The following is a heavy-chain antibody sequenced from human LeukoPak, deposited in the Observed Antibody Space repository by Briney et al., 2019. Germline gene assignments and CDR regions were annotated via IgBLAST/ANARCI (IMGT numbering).Heavy chain of an antibody. CDR2: IKSKTDGGTR. CDR1: GFTSSNAW. CDR3: TTFDYAAFLI. D-gene: IGHD4/OR15-4a*01. V-gene: IGHV3-15*01. J-gene: IGHJ3*02. Sequence: GGSLTLSCEVSGFTSSNAWMSWVRQAPGKGLEWVGRIKSKTDGGTRDYAAPVKGRFTISRDDSKNTLYLQMNSLKTEDTAVYYCTTFDYAAFLIWGQGPMVTVSS.